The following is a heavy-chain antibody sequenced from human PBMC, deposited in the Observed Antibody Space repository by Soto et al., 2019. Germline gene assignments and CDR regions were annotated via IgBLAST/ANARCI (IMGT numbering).Heavy chain of an antibody. CDR1: GGTFSSYA. V-gene: IGHV1-69*01. CDR2: IIPIFGTA. J-gene: IGHJ4*02. D-gene: IGHD2-8*01. Sequence: QVQLVQSGAEVKKPGSSVKVSCKASGGTFSSYAISWVRQAPGQGLEWMGGIIPIFGTANYAQKFQGRVTITADESTSTAYMEMSSLRSEDTAVYYCARDCTNGVCSTPFDYWGQGTMVTVSS. CDR3: ARDCTNGVCSTPFDY.